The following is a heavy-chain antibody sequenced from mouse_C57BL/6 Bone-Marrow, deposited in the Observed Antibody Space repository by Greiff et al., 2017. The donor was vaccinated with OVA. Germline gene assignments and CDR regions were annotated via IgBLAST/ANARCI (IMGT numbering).Heavy chain of an antibody. J-gene: IGHJ3*01. CDR3: ARWADGYTWFAY. V-gene: IGHV2-2*01. CDR2: IWSGGST. D-gene: IGHD2-3*01. CDR1: GFSLTSYG. Sequence: VQLQQSGPGLVQPSQSLSITCTVSGFSLTSYGVHWVRQSPGKGLEWLGVIWSGGSTDYNAAFISRLSISKDNSKSQVFFKMNSLQADDTAIYYCARWADGYTWFAYRGQGTLVTVSA.